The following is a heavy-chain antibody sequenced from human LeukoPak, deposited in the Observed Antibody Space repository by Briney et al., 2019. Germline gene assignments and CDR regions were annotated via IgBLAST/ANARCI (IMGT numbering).Heavy chain of an antibody. J-gene: IGHJ5*02. D-gene: IGHD3-22*01. CDR2: INHSGST. V-gene: IGHV4-34*01. CDR1: GGSFSGYY. Sequence: SETLSLTCAVYGGSFSGYYWSWIRQPPGKGLEWIGEINHSGSTNYNPSLKSRVTISVDTSKNQFSLKLSSATAADTAVYYCAREDYYDSSGYYSYNWFDPWGQGTLVTVSS. CDR3: AREDYYDSSGYYSYNWFDP.